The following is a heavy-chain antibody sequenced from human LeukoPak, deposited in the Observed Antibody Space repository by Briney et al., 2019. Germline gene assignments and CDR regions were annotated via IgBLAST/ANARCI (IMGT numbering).Heavy chain of an antibody. CDR1: GYTFTGHY. V-gene: IGHV1-2*02. CDR3: ARDRVPFYSSTFKDYYLQYGLDV. D-gene: IGHD2/OR15-2a*01. J-gene: IGHJ6*02. CDR2: INANNGGT. Sequence: ASVKVSCKASGYTFTGHYIHWVQQAPGQGLEWMGWINANNGGTSYAQKFQGRVSLTRDTSISTAYMEVSRLRADDTALYYCARDRVPFYSSTFKDYYLQYGLDVWGQGTAVTVSS.